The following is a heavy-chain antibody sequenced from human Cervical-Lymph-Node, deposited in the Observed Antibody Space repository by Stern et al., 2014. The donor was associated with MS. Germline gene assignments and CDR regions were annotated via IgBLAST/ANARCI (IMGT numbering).Heavy chain of an antibody. Sequence: EVQLVESGGGLVQPGGSLSLSCAASGFTFSSYWMHWVRQAPGQGLVWVSRTNSDGSSTSYADSVKGRFTISRDNAKNTLYLQMNSLRAEDTAVYYWAREGTASGYYYGMDVWGQGTTGTVSS. D-gene: IGHD5-18*01. CDR3: AREGTASGYYYGMDV. V-gene: IGHV3-74*01. CDR2: TNSDGSST. J-gene: IGHJ6*02. CDR1: GFTFSSYW.